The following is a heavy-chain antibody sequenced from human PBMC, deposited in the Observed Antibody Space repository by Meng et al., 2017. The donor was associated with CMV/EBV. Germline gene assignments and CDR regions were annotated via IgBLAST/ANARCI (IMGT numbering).Heavy chain of an antibody. Sequence: ETLSLSCAASGFTFSSYSMNWVRQAPGKGLEWVSSISSSSSYIYYADSVKGRFTISRDNAKNSLYLQMNSLRAEDTAVYYCARDPYDFWSGYYHYGMDVWGQGTTVTVSS. J-gene: IGHJ6*02. D-gene: IGHD3-3*01. CDR2: ISSSSSYI. V-gene: IGHV3-21*01. CDR1: GFTFSSYS. CDR3: ARDPYDFWSGYYHYGMDV.